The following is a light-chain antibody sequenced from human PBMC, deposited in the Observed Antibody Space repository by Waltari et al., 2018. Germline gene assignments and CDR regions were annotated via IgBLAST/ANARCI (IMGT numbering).Light chain of an antibody. CDR3: QQYDNLGLT. V-gene: IGKV1-33*01. CDR2: DGS. Sequence: QMTQSPSSLSASVGDRVTITCQASQDINNYLNWYQQKPGKAPKLLIYDGSTLQPGVASRFSGSGFATEFTLTISSLQPEDIATYYCQQYDNLGLTFGGGTRVEIK. CDR1: QDINNY. J-gene: IGKJ4*01.